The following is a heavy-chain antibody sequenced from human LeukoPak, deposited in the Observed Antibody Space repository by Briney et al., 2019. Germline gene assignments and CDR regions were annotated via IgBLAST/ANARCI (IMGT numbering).Heavy chain of an antibody. Sequence: GGSLRLSCAASVFTFSSYAMSWVRQAPGKGLEGVSAMCGSGGSTYYAGSVNGRFTISRDNSKNTLYLQMNSLRVEDTAVYYCAKDSSESSGYQFDYWGQGTLVTVSS. CDR3: AKDSSESSGYQFDY. D-gene: IGHD3-22*01. J-gene: IGHJ4*02. CDR1: VFTFSSYA. CDR2: MCGSGGST. V-gene: IGHV3-23*01.